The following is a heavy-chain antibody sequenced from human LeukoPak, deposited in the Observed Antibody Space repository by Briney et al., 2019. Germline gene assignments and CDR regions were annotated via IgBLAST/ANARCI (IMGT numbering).Heavy chain of an antibody. CDR2: ISSSSSYI. J-gene: IGHJ4*02. CDR1: GFPFSRYS. CDR3: ARWFWEPYSDY. Sequence: GVPLRLSCAVSGFPFSRYSMNWARQAPGKGLVWVSSISSSSSYIYYADPVKGRFTISRDNAKNSLYLQMNSLRAEDTAVYYCARWFWEPYSDYWGQGTLVTVSS. D-gene: IGHD3-10*01. V-gene: IGHV3-21*01.